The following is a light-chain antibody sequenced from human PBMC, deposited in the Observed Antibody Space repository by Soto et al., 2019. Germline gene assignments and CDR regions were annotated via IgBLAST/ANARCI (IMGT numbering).Light chain of an antibody. CDR1: ISDVGGYNY. Sequence: QSVLTHPASVSGSPGQSITISCTGTISDVGGYNYVSWYQQHPGKAPKLMIYDVSNRPSGVSNRFSGSKSGNTASLTISGLQAEDEGDYYCSSYTSISTPVVFGGGTKLTVL. CDR2: DVS. V-gene: IGLV2-14*01. J-gene: IGLJ2*01. CDR3: SSYTSISTPVV.